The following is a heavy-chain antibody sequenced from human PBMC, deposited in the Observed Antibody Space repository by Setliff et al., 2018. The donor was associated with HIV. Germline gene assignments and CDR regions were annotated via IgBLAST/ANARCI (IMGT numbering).Heavy chain of an antibody. CDR3: ASGEDSGPYGEPYDS. CDR2: IHSSGST. V-gene: IGHV4-39*01. CDR1: GDSIISSRNF. D-gene: IGHD1-26*01. Sequence: SETLSLTCTVSGDSIISSRNFWGWIRQPPGKGLEWIGNIHSSGSTYYNPSLKSRVFISVDLSINQFSLKLHSVTAADTAVYYCASGEDSGPYGEPYDSWGQGALVTVSS. J-gene: IGHJ4*02.